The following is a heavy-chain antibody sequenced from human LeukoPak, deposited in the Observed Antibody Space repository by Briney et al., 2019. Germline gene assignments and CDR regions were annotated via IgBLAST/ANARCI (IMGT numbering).Heavy chain of an antibody. V-gene: IGHV3-7*01. Sequence: GGSLRLSCAASGFTFSAYWMTWVRQAPGKGLEWVANIKQDGREKYFVDSVKGRFTISRDNAKNSVYLQMNSLRAEDTALYYCARVYGGKGGVFDYWGQGTLVTVSS. J-gene: IGHJ4*02. CDR1: GFTFSAYW. CDR3: ARVYGGKGGVFDY. CDR2: IKQDGREK. D-gene: IGHD4-23*01.